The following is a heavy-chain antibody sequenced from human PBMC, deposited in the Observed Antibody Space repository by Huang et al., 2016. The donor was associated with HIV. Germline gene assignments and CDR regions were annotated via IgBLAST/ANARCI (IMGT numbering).Heavy chain of an antibody. J-gene: IGHJ6*03. D-gene: IGHD3-16*01. CDR3: AHIGRLGDYYMNV. Sequence: QITLKESGPTLIKPTQTLTLTCSFSGFSLNTKGVGVGWIRQPPGKALEWLVLIYWDDDKRYTPSLKNRITITKDTTKIHVVLTMTNMDPMDTGTYYCAHIGRLGDYYMNVCGNGTTVTVSS. V-gene: IGHV2-5*02. CDR2: IYWDDDK. CDR1: GFSLNTKGVG.